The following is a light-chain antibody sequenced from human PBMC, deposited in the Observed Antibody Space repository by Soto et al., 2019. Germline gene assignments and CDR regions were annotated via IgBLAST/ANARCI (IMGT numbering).Light chain of an antibody. CDR1: QSVSSN. V-gene: IGKV3-15*01. CDR3: QQYNNWPPLT. CDR2: GAS. Sequence: EIVMTQSPATLSVSPGERATLSCRASQSVSSNLAWYQQKPGQAPRLLIYGASTRATGIPARFSGSGSGTDFTLTISNRPSEDSAVYYCQQYNNWPPLTFGGGTKVEIK. J-gene: IGKJ4*01.